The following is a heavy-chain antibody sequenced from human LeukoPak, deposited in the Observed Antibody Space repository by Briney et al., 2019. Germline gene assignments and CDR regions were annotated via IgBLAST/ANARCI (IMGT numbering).Heavy chain of an antibody. Sequence: SETLSLTCTVSGGSISCYYWSWIRQPPGKGMEWIGYIYYSGSNNYNPSSKRRVTISVDTSKNQFSLKLSSVTAADAAVYYCARDYGDYVHNWFDPWGQGTLVTVSS. J-gene: IGHJ5*02. D-gene: IGHD4-17*01. CDR1: GGSISCYY. V-gene: IGHV4-59*01. CDR3: ARDYGDYVHNWFDP. CDR2: IYYSGSN.